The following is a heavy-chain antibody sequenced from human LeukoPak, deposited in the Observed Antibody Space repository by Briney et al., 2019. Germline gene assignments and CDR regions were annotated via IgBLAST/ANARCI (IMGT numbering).Heavy chain of an antibody. Sequence: GASVKVSCKASGYTFTGYNMHWVRQAPGHRLEWMGWINPNSGGTNFAQKLQGRVTMTRDTSISTAYMELSSLTSDDTAVYYCARDASGSAALYNWFDPWGQGTLVTVSS. V-gene: IGHV1-2*02. D-gene: IGHD3-10*01. J-gene: IGHJ5*02. CDR3: ARDASGSAALYNWFDP. CDR1: GYTFTGYN. CDR2: INPNSGGT.